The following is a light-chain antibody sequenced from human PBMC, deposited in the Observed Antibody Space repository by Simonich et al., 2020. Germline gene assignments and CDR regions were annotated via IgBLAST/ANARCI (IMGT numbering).Light chain of an antibody. V-gene: IGLV2-11*01. CDR1: SRDVGGYNY. J-gene: IGLJ2*01. CDR3: CSYAGSYTLV. CDR2: EVS. Sequence: QSALTQPRSVSGSPGQSVTISCPGTSRDVGGYNYVSWYQQHPGKAPKLMIYEVSKRPSGVPDRFSGSKSGNTASLTISGLQAEDEADYYCCSYAGSYTLVFGGGTKLTVL.